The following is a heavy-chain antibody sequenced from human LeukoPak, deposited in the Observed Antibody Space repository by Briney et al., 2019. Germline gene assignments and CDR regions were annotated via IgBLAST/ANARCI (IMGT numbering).Heavy chain of an antibody. CDR2: INHSGST. Sequence: ASETLSLTCAVYGGSFSGYYWSWIRQPPGKGLEWIGEINHSGSTNYNPSLKSRVTISVDTSKNQFSLKLSSVTAADTAVYYCARAAVAGTVDYWGQGTLVTVSS. CDR1: GGSFSGYY. D-gene: IGHD6-19*01. J-gene: IGHJ4*02. CDR3: ARAAVAGTVDY. V-gene: IGHV4-34*01.